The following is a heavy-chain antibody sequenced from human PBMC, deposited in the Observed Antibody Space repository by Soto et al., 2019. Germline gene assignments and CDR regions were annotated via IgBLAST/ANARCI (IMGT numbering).Heavy chain of an antibody. D-gene: IGHD5-18*01. J-gene: IGHJ3*02. V-gene: IGHV3-23*01. CDR3: AKIDTAMVTRGNAFDI. CDR2: ISGSGGST. CDR1: GFTFSSYA. Sequence: EVQLLESGGGLVQPGGSLRLSCAASGFTFSSYAMSWVRQAPGKGLEWVSAISGSGGSTYYADSVKGRFTISRDNSKNTLYMQMNSLRAEDTAVYYCAKIDTAMVTRGNAFDIWGQGTMVTVSS.